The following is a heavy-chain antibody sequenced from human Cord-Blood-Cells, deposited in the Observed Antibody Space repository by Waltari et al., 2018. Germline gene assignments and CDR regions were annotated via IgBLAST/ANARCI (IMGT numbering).Heavy chain of an antibody. D-gene: IGHD3-10*01. CDR1: GGSFSGYY. V-gene: IGHV4-34*01. Sequence: QVQLQQSGAGLLTPSETLSLTCAVYGGSFSGYYWRWIRQPPGKGLEWIGEINHSGSTNYNPSLKSRVTISVDTSKNQFSLKLSSVTAADTAVYYCARGRGITMVQGDHAFDIWGQGTMVTVSS. J-gene: IGHJ3*02. CDR2: INHSGST. CDR3: ARGRGITMVQGDHAFDI.